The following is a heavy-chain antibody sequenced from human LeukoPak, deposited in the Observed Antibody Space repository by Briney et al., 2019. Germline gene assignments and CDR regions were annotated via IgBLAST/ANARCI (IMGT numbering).Heavy chain of an antibody. J-gene: IGHJ4*02. CDR3: ARKARDDSSGHYPFDY. Sequence: SETLSLTCTVSGGSISSGGYYWSWIRQHPGKGLEWIGYIYYSGSTYYNPSLKSRVTISVDTSKNQFSLKLSSVTAADTAVYYCARKARDDSSGHYPFDYWGQGTLVTVSS. V-gene: IGHV4-31*03. D-gene: IGHD3-22*01. CDR2: IYYSGST. CDR1: GGSISSGGYY.